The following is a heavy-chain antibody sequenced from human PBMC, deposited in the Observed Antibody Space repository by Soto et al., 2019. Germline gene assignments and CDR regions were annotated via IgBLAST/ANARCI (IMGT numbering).Heavy chain of an antibody. D-gene: IGHD1-20*01. Sequence: SETLSLTCAVYGGSFSGHYWSWIRQPPGKGLEWIGEINHSESTNYNPSLKSRVTISVDTSKNQFSLKLSSVTAADTAVYYCARSYNWNDSDAFDIWGQGTMVTVSS. J-gene: IGHJ3*02. CDR1: GGSFSGHY. V-gene: IGHV4-34*01. CDR3: ARSYNWNDSDAFDI. CDR2: INHSEST.